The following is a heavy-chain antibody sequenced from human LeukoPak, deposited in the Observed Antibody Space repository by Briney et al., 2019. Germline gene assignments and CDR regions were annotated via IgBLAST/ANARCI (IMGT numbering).Heavy chain of an antibody. V-gene: IGHV3-66*01. CDR3: ARDRGGSGYYTTSFDY. CDR1: GFTVSSNY. Sequence: GGSLGLSCAASGFTVSSNYMSWVRQAPGKGLEWVSVIYSGGSTYYADSVKGRFTISRDNSKNTLYLQMNSLRAEDTAVYYCARDRGGSGYYTTSFDYWGQGTLVTVSS. CDR2: IYSGGST. J-gene: IGHJ4*02. D-gene: IGHD3-3*01.